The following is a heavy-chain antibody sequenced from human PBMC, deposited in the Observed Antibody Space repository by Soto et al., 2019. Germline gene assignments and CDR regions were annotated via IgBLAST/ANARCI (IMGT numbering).Heavy chain of an antibody. D-gene: IGHD4-17*01. CDR2: ISSSSSTI. V-gene: IGHV3-48*02. J-gene: IGHJ3*02. Sequence: GGSLRLSCAASGFTFSSYSMNWVRQAPGKGLEWVSYISSSSSTIYYADSVKGRFTISRDNAKNSLYLQMNSLRDEDTAVYYCARDHSTYGDYGYTERDDAFDIWGQGTMVTVSS. CDR3: ARDHSTYGDYGYTERDDAFDI. CDR1: GFTFSSYS.